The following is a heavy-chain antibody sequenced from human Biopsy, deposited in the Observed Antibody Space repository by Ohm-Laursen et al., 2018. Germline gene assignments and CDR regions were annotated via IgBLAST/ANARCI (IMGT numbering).Heavy chain of an antibody. J-gene: IGHJ4*02. CDR2: INTSGGST. CDR1: GFYFSSYA. Sequence: SLRLSCAASGFYFSSYAMTWVRQAPGKGLEWVSVINTSGGSTHYAVSAKGRFTISRDNSKNTLYLRMNSLRAEDTAVYYCAKPADSYGSEFYFDYWGQGTLVTVSS. CDR3: AKPADSYGSEFYFDY. V-gene: IGHV3-23*01. D-gene: IGHD4-17*01.